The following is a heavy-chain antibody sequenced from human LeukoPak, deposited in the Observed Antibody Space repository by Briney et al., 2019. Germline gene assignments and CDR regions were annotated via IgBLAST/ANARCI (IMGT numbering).Heavy chain of an antibody. D-gene: IGHD3-22*01. CDR1: GFTFSSYG. CDR2: ISYDGSNK. V-gene: IGHV3-30*03. CDR3: ARDPRGYDSSGYYYFDY. J-gene: IGHJ4*02. Sequence: GGSLRLSCTASGFTFSSYGMHWVRQGPGKGLEWVAVISYDGSNKYYADSVKGRFTISRDNSKNTLYLQMNNLRPEDTAVYYCARDPRGYDSSGYYYFDYWGQGTLVTVSS.